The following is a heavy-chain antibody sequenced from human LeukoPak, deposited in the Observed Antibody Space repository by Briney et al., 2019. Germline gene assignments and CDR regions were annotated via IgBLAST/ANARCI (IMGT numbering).Heavy chain of an antibody. CDR2: ISSSSSYI. V-gene: IGHV3-21*01. Sequence: GSLSLSCAASGFTFSSYSMNWVRQAPGKGLEWVSSISSSSSYIYYADSVKGRFTISRDNAKNSLYLQMNSLRAEDTAVYYCARLSGLVRGGGYFDYWGQGTLVTVSS. D-gene: IGHD6-19*01. J-gene: IGHJ4*02. CDR3: ARLSGLVRGGGYFDY. CDR1: GFTFSSYS.